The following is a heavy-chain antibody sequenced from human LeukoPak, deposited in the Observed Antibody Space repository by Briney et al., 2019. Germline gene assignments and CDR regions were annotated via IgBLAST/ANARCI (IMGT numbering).Heavy chain of an antibody. V-gene: IGHV3-23*01. Sequence: PGGSLRLSCAASGFTFSSYAMSWVRQAPGKGLEWVSAISGSGGSTYYADSVKGRFTISRDNSKNTLYLQMNSLRAEDTAVYYCAKDLCSGGSCYSITFDYWGQGTLVTVSS. J-gene: IGHJ4*02. CDR3: AKDLCSGGSCYSITFDY. D-gene: IGHD2-15*01. CDR2: ISGSGGST. CDR1: GFTFSSYA.